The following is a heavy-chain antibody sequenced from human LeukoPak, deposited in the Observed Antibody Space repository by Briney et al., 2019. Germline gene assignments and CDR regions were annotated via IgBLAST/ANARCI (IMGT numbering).Heavy chain of an antibody. CDR3: ARDVGLATVTTGGH. CDR2: ISYDGNNK. CDR1: GFTFSNAW. Sequence: GGSLRPSCAASGFTFSNAWMSWVRQAPGKGLEWAAVISYDGNNKYYADSVKGRFTISRDNSKNTLYLQMNSLRAEDTAVYYCARDVGLATVTTGGHWGQGTLVTVSS. J-gene: IGHJ4*02. D-gene: IGHD4-11*01. V-gene: IGHV3-30-3*01.